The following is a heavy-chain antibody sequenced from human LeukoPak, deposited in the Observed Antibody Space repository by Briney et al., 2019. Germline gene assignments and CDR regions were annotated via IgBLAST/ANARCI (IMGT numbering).Heavy chain of an antibody. D-gene: IGHD3-22*01. V-gene: IGHV1-18*01. CDR1: GYTFTSYG. J-gene: IGHJ4*02. CDR3: ARDQPRLNDYYDSSGYYYGGDY. Sequence: GASVKVSCKASGYTFTSYGISWVRQAPGQGLEWMGWISAYNGNTNYAQKLQGRVTMTTDTSTSTAYMELRSLRSDDTAVYYCARDQPRLNDYYDSSGYYYGGDYWGQGTLVTVSS. CDR2: ISAYNGNT.